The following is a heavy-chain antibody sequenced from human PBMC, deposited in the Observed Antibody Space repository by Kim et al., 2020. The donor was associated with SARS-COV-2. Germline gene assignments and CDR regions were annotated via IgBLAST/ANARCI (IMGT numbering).Heavy chain of an antibody. D-gene: IGHD5-12*01. Sequence: SETLSLTCTVSGGSVSSYYWSWIRQPPGKGLEWIGYIYYSGSTNYNPSLKSRVTISVDTSKNQFSLKLSSVTAADTAVYYCACRRDGYENWFDPWGQGTLVTVSS. V-gene: IGHV4-59*02. CDR1: GGSVSSYY. CDR2: IYYSGST. CDR3: ACRRDGYENWFDP. J-gene: IGHJ5*02.